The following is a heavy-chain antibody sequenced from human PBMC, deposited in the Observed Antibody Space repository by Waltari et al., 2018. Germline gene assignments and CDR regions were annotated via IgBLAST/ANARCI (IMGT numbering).Heavy chain of an antibody. V-gene: IGHV3-53*02. CDR1: GFSVSSNY. Sequence: EVQLVETGGGLIQPGGSLRLSCAASGFSVSSNYISWVRQAQGKGLEWVSVLYSGGTTFYADSVEGRFTIARDNSKNTLFLQMNSLRAEDTAVYYCITSSGWYYFDYWGRGTLVTVSS. J-gene: IGHJ4*02. CDR3: ITSSGWYYFDY. CDR2: LYSGGTT. D-gene: IGHD6-19*01.